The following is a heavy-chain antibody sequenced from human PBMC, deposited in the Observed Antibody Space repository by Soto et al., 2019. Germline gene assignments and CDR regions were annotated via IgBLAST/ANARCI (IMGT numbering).Heavy chain of an antibody. CDR3: AREAVPIVHYYYGMDV. J-gene: IGHJ6*02. D-gene: IGHD1-26*01. V-gene: IGHV4-30-4*01. CDR1: GGSISSGDYY. Sequence: SETLSLTCTVSGGSISSGDYYWSWIRQPPGKGLEWIGYIYYSGSTYYNPSLKSRVTISVDTSKNQFSLKMSSVTAADTAVYYCAREAVPIVHYYYGMDVWGQGTTVTVSS. CDR2: IYYSGST.